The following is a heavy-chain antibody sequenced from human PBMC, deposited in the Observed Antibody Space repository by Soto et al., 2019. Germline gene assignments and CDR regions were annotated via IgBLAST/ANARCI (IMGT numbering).Heavy chain of an antibody. V-gene: IGHV2-5*01. CDR3: AHSDSSGVYWERNYYYYGMDV. CDR2: IYWNDDK. J-gene: IGHJ6*02. D-gene: IGHD6-19*01. CDR1: GFSLSTSGVG. Sequence: SGPTLVNPTQTLTLTCTFSGFSLSTSGVGVGWIRQPPGKALEWLALIYWNDDKRYSPSLKSRLTITKDTSKNQVVLTMTNMDPVDTATYYCAHSDSSGVYWERNYYYYGMDVRGQGTAVTGSS.